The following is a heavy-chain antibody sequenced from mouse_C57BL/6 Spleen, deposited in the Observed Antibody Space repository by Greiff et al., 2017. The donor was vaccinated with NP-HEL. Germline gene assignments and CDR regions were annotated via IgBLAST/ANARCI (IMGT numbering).Heavy chain of an antibody. CDR2: INPGSGGT. CDR3: ARSLFLRSPFDY. CDR1: GYAFTNYL. V-gene: IGHV1-54*01. Sequence: QVQLQQSGAELVRPGTSVKVSCKASGYAFTNYLIEWVKQRPGQGLEWIGVINPGSGGTNYNEKFKGKATLTADKSSSTAYMQLSSLTSEDSAVYFCARSLFLRSPFDYWGQGTTLTVSS. D-gene: IGHD6-5*01. J-gene: IGHJ2*01.